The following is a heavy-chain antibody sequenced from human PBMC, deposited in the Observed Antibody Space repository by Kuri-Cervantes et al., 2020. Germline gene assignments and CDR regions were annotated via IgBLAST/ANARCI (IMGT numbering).Heavy chain of an antibody. D-gene: IGHD2-2*01. V-gene: IGHV3-74*01. J-gene: IGHJ4*02. CDR2: INSDGSST. Sequence: GESLKISCAASGFTFSSYWMHWVRQAPGKGLVWVSRINSDGSSTSYADSVKGRFTISRDNAKNTLYLQMNSLRAEDTAVYYCAKIPRCSSTSCYGDYWGQGTLVTVSS. CDR1: GFTFSSYW. CDR3: AKIPRCSSTSCYGDY.